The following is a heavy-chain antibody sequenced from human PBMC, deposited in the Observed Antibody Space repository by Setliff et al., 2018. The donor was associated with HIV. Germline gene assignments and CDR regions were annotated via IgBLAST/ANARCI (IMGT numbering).Heavy chain of an antibody. D-gene: IGHD4-17*01. Sequence: SETLSLTCTVSGGSITSGSYFWSWIRQPPGKGLEWIGFIYYRGSTSGGTNYNPSLKSRVTISLDTSKNQFSLNLSSVTAADTAVYYCASALSGDSEPWYLDLWGRGTLVTVSS. CDR2: IYYRGSTSGGT. V-gene: IGHV4-61*01. CDR1: GGSITSGSYF. J-gene: IGHJ2*01. CDR3: ASALSGDSEPWYLDL.